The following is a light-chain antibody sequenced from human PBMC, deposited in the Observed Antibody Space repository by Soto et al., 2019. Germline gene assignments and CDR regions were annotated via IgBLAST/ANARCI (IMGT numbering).Light chain of an antibody. CDR1: QGIRTW. J-gene: IGKJ1*01. CDR2: AAS. V-gene: IGKV1-12*01. CDR3: QKYNSALWT. Sequence: DIQMTQTQSSVSASVGDRVAITCRASQGIRTWLAWYQQKPGKAPKVLIYAASSLQSGVPSRFSGSGSGTDFTLTISSLQPEDVATYYCQKYNSALWTFGQGTKVDIK.